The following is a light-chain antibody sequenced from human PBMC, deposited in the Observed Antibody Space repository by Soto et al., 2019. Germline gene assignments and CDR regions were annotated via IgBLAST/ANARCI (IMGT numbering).Light chain of an antibody. CDR1: QSISSW. V-gene: IGKV1-5*03. J-gene: IGKJ1*01. CDR2: KAS. Sequence: DIQMTQSPSTLSASVGDRVTITCRASQSISSWLAWYQQKPGKAPKLLIYKASSLESGVPSRFSGSGSGTEFTLNISSMQPADFATYYCQQYNRYSPTFGQGTKVEIK. CDR3: QQYNRYSPT.